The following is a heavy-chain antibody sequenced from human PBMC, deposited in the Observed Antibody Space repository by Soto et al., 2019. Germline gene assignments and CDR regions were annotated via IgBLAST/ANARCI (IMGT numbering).Heavy chain of an antibody. J-gene: IGHJ6*02. CDR2: ISSRSDI. D-gene: IGHD2-2*02. CDR3: AREYTAWPLAYGLDV. V-gene: IGHV3-21*01. Sequence: SXGSLRLSCLGSGFTFSTYSINWVRQAPGKGLEWVSSISSRSDIYYADSVKGRFTISRDNAKNSVSLQMNSLRAEDTAVYYCAREYTAWPLAYGLDVWGQGTTVTVSS. CDR1: GFTFSTYS.